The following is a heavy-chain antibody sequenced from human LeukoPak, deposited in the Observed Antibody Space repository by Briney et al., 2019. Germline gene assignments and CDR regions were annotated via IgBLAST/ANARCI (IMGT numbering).Heavy chain of an antibody. CDR3: ARGRRARSSIASNWFDP. CDR2: MNPNSGNT. D-gene: IGHD6-6*01. J-gene: IGHJ5*02. CDR1: GYTFTSYD. Sequence: ASVKVSCKASGYTFTSYDINWVRQATGQGLEWMGWMNPNSGNTGYAEKFQGRVTMTRNTSISTAYMELSSLRSEDTAVYYCARGRRARSSIASNWFDPWGQGTLVTVSS. V-gene: IGHV1-8*01.